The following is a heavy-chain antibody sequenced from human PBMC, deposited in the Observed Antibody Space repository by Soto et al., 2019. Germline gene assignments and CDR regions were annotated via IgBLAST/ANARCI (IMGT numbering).Heavy chain of an antibody. CDR2: IYYSGST. CDR3: ARPDYGDSGWYFDY. Sequence: QLQLQESGPGLVKPSETLSLTCTVSGGSISSSSYYWGWIRQPPGKGLEWIGSIYYSGSTYYNPSLKSRVTISVDTSKNQFSLKLSSVTAADTAVYYCARPDYGDSGWYFDYWGQGTLVTVSS. CDR1: GGSISSSSYY. J-gene: IGHJ4*02. D-gene: IGHD4-17*01. V-gene: IGHV4-39*01.